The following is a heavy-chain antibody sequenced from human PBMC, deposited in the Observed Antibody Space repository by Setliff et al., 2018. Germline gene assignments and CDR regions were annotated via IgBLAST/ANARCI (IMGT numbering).Heavy chain of an antibody. V-gene: IGHV3-23*01. D-gene: IGHD2-2*01. Sequence: AGGSLRLSCAAPGFRFRSYAMIWVRQAPGKGLEWVSAISGSGLKTYYADSVKGRLTISRDESESTLYLHMNTLRPEDTAMYFCARVHDGPFSYELKWISFDHWGQGNLVTVSS. CDR1: GFRFRSYA. CDR3: ARVHDGPFSYELKWISFDH. CDR2: ISGSGLKT. J-gene: IGHJ4*02.